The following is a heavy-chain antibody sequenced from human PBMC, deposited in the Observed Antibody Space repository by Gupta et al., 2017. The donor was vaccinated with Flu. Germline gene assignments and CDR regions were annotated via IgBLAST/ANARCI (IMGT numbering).Heavy chain of an antibody. V-gene: IGHV4-61*08. CDR3: AREGLDCTGGICSNYFDP. D-gene: IGHD2-8*02. J-gene: IGHJ5*02. CDR1: SSGVHS. CDR2: VYYSGPT. Sequence: SSGVHSWNWIRQVPGKGLEWLGYVYYSGPTTYNDDLKSRLTISIDTSKNQFYLKLTSVTAADTALYYCAREGLDCTGGICSNYFDPWGQGTLVTVS.